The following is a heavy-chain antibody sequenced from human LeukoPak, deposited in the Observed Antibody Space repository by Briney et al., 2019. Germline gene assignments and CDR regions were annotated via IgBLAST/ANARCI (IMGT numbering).Heavy chain of an antibody. CDR3: ARATILDYYDSSPYLH. V-gene: IGHV1-2*02. J-gene: IGHJ1*01. Sequence: ASVKVSCKASAYTFNNYLMHWVRQAPGQGLEWMGWINPNSGGTNYAQKFQGRVTMTRDTSISTAYMELSRLRSDDTAVYYCARATILDYYDSSPYLHWGQGTLVTVSS. D-gene: IGHD3-22*01. CDR1: AYTFNNYL. CDR2: INPNSGGT.